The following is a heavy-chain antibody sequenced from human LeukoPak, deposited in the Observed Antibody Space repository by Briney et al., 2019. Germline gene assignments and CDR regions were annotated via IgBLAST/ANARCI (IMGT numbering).Heavy chain of an antibody. Sequence: PGGSLRLSCAASGFTLSDYYMSWIRPAPGKGREWVSYIGSSGSTICYADSVRGRFTISRDNTKNSLFLQMNSLRAEDTAIYYCARDVGTSSNWYDPWGQGTLVTVSS. CDR1: GFTLSDYY. CDR2: IGSSGSTI. CDR3: ARDVGTSSNWYDP. D-gene: IGHD6-6*01. V-gene: IGHV3-11*04. J-gene: IGHJ5*02.